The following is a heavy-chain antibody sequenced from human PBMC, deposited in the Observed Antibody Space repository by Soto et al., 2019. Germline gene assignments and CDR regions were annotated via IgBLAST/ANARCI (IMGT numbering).Heavy chain of an antibody. CDR3: ARTIFSSSWTEGNPNWFDP. CDR1: GGSISSGGYY. CDR2: IYYSGST. V-gene: IGHV4-31*03. Sequence: TSETLSLTCTVSGGSISSGGYYWSWIRQHPGKGLEWIGYIYYSGSTYYNPSLKSRVTISVDTSKNQFSLKLSSVTAADTAVYYCARTIFSSSWTEGNPNWFDPWGQGTLVTVSS. J-gene: IGHJ5*02. D-gene: IGHD6-13*01.